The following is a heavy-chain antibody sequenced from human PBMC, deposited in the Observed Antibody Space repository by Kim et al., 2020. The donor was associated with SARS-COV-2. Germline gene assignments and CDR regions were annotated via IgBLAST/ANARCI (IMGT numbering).Heavy chain of an antibody. D-gene: IGHD2-15*01. CDR2: ST. Sequence: STDYAESVKSRITISPDTSKNQFSLQLNSVIPDDTALYYCAGALSAVFHYWGQGILVTVSS. J-gene: IGHJ4*02. CDR3: AGALSAVFHY. V-gene: IGHV6-1*01.